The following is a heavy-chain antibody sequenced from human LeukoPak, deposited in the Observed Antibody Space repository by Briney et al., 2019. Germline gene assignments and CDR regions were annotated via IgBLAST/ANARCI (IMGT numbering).Heavy chain of an antibody. V-gene: IGHV3-48*03. CDR1: GFTFSSYE. CDR3: ARDGGYSYGYFPDAFDI. Sequence: GGSLRLSCAASGFTFSSYEMNWVRQAPGRGLEWVSYISSSGSTIYYADSVKGRFTISRDNAKNSLYLQMNSLRAEDTAVYYCARDGGYSYGYFPDAFDIWGQGTMVTVSS. J-gene: IGHJ3*02. D-gene: IGHD5-18*01. CDR2: ISSSGSTI.